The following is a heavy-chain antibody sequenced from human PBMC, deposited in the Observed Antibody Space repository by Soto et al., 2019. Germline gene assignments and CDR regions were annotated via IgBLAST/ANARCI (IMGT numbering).Heavy chain of an antibody. J-gene: IGHJ5*02. Sequence: ASVKVSCKASGYTFTSYYMHWVRQAPGQGLEWMGIINPSGGSTSYAQKFQGRVTMTRDTSTSTVYMELSSLRSEDTAVYYCARDRDGDTMIVVVAPNGFDPWGQGTLVTVSS. V-gene: IGHV1-46*01. CDR1: GYTFTSYY. CDR3: ARDRDGDTMIVVVAPNGFDP. CDR2: INPSGGST. D-gene: IGHD3-22*01.